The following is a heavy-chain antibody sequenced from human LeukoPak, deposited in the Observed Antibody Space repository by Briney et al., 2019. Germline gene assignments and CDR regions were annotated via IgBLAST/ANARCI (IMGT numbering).Heavy chain of an antibody. V-gene: IGHV4-59*08. CDR1: GDSITSYY. D-gene: IGHD6-13*01. CDR2: MSYSGST. CDR3: ARRRAEGGSNGHYNWFDP. J-gene: IGHJ5*02. Sequence: PSETLSPTCTVSGDSITSYYWSWIRQPPGKGLEWIGSMSYSGSTNYNPCLKSRVTMSVDTTKDQFSLRLNSVTAADTAVYYCARRRAEGGSNGHYNWFDPWGQGTLVTVSS.